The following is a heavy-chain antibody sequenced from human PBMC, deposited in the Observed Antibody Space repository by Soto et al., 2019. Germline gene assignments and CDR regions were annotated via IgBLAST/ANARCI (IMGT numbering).Heavy chain of an antibody. D-gene: IGHD3-3*01. J-gene: IGHJ5*02. Sequence: ASVKVSCKASGYTFTSYGISWVRQAPGQGLEWMGWISAHNGNTNYAQKLQGRVTMTTDTSTSTAYMELRSLRSDDTAVYYCARDHEEPLWSGYYGFDPWGQGTLVTVSS. CDR3: ARDHEEPLWSGYYGFDP. V-gene: IGHV1-18*01. CDR1: GYTFTSYG. CDR2: ISAHNGNT.